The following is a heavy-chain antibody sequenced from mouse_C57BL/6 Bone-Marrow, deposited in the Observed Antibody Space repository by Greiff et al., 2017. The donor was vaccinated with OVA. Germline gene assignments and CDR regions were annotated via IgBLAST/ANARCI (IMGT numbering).Heavy chain of an antibody. J-gene: IGHJ2*01. CDR3: ARWRRYSNPDYFDY. CDR1: GYTFPGYW. CDR2: ILPGSGST. D-gene: IGHD2-5*01. V-gene: IGHV1-9*01. Sequence: VQLQQSGAELMKPGASVKLSCKATGYTFPGYWIEWVKQRPGHGLEWIGEILPGSGSTNYNEKFKGKATFPAATSSNTAYMQLSSLTAEDAAIYYCARWRRYSNPDYFDYWGQGTTLTVSS.